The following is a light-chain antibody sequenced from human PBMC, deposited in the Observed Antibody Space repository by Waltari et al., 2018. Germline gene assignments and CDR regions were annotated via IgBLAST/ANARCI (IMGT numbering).Light chain of an antibody. CDR2: EVI. CDR1: TSDVGNYDL. Sequence: QSALTPPASVSGTLGQSITISCPGTTSDVGNYDLVSWYQHHPGKAPKLLICEVIKRPSGVSSRFSGSKSGNTASLTISGLQAEDEADYYCCSYAGRGTYVFGSGTKVTVL. J-gene: IGLJ1*01. V-gene: IGLV2-23*02. CDR3: CSYAGRGTYV.